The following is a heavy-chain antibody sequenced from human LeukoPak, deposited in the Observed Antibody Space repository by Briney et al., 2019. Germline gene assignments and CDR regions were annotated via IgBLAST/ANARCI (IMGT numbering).Heavy chain of an antibody. D-gene: IGHD3-10*01. V-gene: IGHV3-23*01. CDR1: GFTFSSYS. CDR2: ISGSGDNT. Sequence: GGSLRLSCAASGFTFSSYSMTWVRQAPGKGLEWVSTISGSGDNTYYADSVKGRFTISRDNSKNTLYLQMNSLRAEDTAVYYCAKVTYGSGTYGAFDYWGQGTLVTVSS. CDR3: AKVTYGSGTYGAFDY. J-gene: IGHJ4*02.